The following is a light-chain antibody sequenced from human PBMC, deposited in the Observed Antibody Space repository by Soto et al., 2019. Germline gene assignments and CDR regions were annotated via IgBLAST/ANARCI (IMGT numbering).Light chain of an antibody. Sequence: QSALTQPASVSGSPGQSITISCTGTSSDVGGYNYVSWYQQHPGKAPKLMIYDVSNRPSGVSNRFSGSKSGNTASLTISGRQDEEDADDYCSSYSGSSTRDVVFGGGTKVTVL. CDR2: DVS. CDR1: SSDVGGYNY. J-gene: IGLJ2*01. V-gene: IGLV2-14*01. CDR3: SSYSGSSTRDVV.